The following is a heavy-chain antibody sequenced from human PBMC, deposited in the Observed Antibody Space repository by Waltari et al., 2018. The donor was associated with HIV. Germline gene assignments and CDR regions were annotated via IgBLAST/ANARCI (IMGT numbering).Heavy chain of an antibody. CDR3: AKGFNTLNI. J-gene: IGHJ3*02. Sequence: QVQLVESGGGVVQPGGSLRLSCAASGFTFSSYGMHWVRQAPGKGLEWVAFIRYDGSNKYYADSVKGRFTISRDNSKNTLYLQMNSLRAEDTAVYYCAKGFNTLNIWGQGTMVTVSS. CDR2: IRYDGSNK. CDR1: GFTFSSYG. V-gene: IGHV3-30*02.